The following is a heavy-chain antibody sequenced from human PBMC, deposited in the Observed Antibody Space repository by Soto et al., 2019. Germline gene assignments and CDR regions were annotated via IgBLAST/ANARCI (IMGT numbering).Heavy chain of an antibody. V-gene: IGHV3-30-3*01. CDR1: GFTFSSYA. CDR3: ARGGAAAAGTPLGY. CDR2: ISYDGSNK. J-gene: IGHJ4*02. Sequence: GGSLRLSCAASGFTFSSYAMHWVRQAPGKGLEWVAVISYDGSNKYYADSVKGRFTISRDNSKNTLYLQMNSLRAEDTAVYYCARGGAAAAGTPLGYWGQGTQVTVSS. D-gene: IGHD6-13*01.